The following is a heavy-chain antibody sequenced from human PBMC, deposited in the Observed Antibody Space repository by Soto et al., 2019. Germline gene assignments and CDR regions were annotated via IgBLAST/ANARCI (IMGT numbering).Heavy chain of an antibody. CDR3: ARVNPSHTPYGYVGNNWFGP. J-gene: IGHJ5*02. D-gene: IGHD5-18*01. CDR1: GYTFTSYY. V-gene: IGHV1-46*03. Sequence: QVQLVQSGAEVKKPGASVKVSCKASGYTFTSYYMHWVRQAPGQGLEWMGIINPSGGSTSYAQKFQGRVHMTRDQSTSPVHLEASRLGFEDTGVYFCARVNPSHTPYGYVGNNWFGPWGQGTLVTVSS. CDR2: INPSGGST.